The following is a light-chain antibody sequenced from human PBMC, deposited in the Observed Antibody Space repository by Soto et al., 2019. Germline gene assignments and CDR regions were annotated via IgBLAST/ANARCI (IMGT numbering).Light chain of an antibody. J-gene: IGLJ2*01. V-gene: IGLV2-14*01. CDR2: GVY. CDR3: SSFTNNNTPHVV. CDR1: DSDVGGYNY. Sequence: QSALPQPASVSGSPGQSIPISCTGTDSDVGGYNYVSWYQQHPGKAPKLMIYGVYNRPSGVSNRCSGSKSGNTASLTISGLQAEDEADYYCSSFTNNNTPHVVFGGGTKLTVL.